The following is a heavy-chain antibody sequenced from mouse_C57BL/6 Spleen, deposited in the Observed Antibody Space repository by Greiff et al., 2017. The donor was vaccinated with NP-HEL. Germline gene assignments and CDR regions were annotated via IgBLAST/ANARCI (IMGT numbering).Heavy chain of an antibody. V-gene: IGHV14-1*01. J-gene: IGHJ3*01. Sequence: EVQLQQSGAELVRPGASVKLSCTASGFNIKDYYMHWVKQRPEQGLEWIGRIDPEDGDTEYAPKFQGKATMTAATSSTTAYLQLSSLTSEDTAVDYCTPYDYDRGAWFAYWGQGTLVTVSA. CDR3: TPYDYDRGAWFAY. CDR2: IDPEDGDT. D-gene: IGHD2-4*01. CDR1: GFNIKDYY.